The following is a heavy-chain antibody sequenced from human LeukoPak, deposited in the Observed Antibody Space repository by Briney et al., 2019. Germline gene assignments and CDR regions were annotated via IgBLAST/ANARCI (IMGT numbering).Heavy chain of an antibody. J-gene: IGHJ4*02. Sequence: SETLSLTCTVSGGSISSGSYYWSWIRQPAGKGLEWIGRIYTSGSTYYNPSLKSRVTISVDTSKNQFSLKLSSVTAADTAVYYCARGTYYDSSGHYYFDYWGQGTLVTVSS. CDR3: ARGTYYDSSGHYYFDY. CDR2: IYTSGST. D-gene: IGHD3-22*01. V-gene: IGHV4-61*02. CDR1: GGSISSGSYY.